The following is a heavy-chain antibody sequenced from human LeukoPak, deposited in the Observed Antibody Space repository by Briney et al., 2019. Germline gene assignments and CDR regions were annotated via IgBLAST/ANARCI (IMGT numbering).Heavy chain of an antibody. CDR3: ARGGTPGYSSGRIDY. J-gene: IGHJ4*02. CDR2: IYSAGNT. V-gene: IGHV3-53*04. Sequence: HSGGSLRLSCVASGFTVSSNYMSWVRQAPGKGLEWVSVIYSAGNTYYADSVKGRFTISRHNSENTLYLHMNSLRVEDTAVYFCARGGTPGYSSGRIDYWGQGTLVTVSS. D-gene: IGHD6-19*01. CDR1: GFTVSSNY.